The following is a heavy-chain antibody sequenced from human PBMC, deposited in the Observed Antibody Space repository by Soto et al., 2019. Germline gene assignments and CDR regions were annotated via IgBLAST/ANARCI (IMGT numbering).Heavy chain of an antibody. V-gene: IGHV4-30-4*01. CDR1: GRSISSVNYY. D-gene: IGHD2-15*01. Sequence: SETLSLTCTVSGRSISSVNYYWSWIRQPPGKGLEWIGYIYYSGSTHYNPSLRSRVTIPLDTSKNQFSLKPRSVTAADTAVYYCARYGSGECNRGSCYSPFDYWGQGTLVTVSS. CDR3: ARYGSGECNRGSCYSPFDY. CDR2: IYYSGST. J-gene: IGHJ4*02.